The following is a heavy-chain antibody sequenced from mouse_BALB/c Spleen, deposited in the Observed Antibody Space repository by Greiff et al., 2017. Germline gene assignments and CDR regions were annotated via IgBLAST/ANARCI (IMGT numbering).Heavy chain of an antibody. J-gene: IGHJ4*01. CDR2: ISSGSSYT. V-gene: IGHV5-6*02. CDR3: ARHLYYYGSSDYALDD. Sequence: EVKQVESGGDLVKPGGSLKLSCAASGFTFSSYGMSWVRQTPDKRLEWVATISSGSSYTYYPDSVKGRFTISRDNAKNTLYLQMSSLKSEDTAMYYCARHLYYYGSSDYALDDGGQGTSVTVSS. D-gene: IGHD1-1*01. CDR1: GFTFSSYG.